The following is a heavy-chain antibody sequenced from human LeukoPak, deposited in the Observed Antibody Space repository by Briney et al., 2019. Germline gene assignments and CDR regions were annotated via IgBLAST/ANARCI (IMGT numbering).Heavy chain of an antibody. Sequence: ASVKVSCKASGYTFTSYAMNWVRQAPGQGLEWMGWINPNSGGTNYAQKFQGRVTMTRDTSISTAYMELSRLRSDDTAVYYCASPYGSGSYYTDWGQGTLVTVSS. V-gene: IGHV1-2*02. J-gene: IGHJ4*02. CDR3: ASPYGSGSYYTD. CDR1: GYTFTSYA. CDR2: INPNSGGT. D-gene: IGHD3-10*01.